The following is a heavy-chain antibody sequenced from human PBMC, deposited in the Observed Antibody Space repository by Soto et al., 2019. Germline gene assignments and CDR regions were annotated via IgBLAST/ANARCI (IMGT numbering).Heavy chain of an antibody. D-gene: IGHD4-17*01. V-gene: IGHV3-30*18. CDR3: AKDLLLTTITTVGD. Sequence: QVQLVESGGGVGQPGRSLRLSCAASGFIFSTYGMHWVRQAPGNGLEWLSVISYDGNNKYYADSVKGRFTISRDNSKNTLWLQMDSLRTEDTAVYYCAKDLLLTTITTVGDWGQGTLVTVSS. J-gene: IGHJ4*02. CDR1: GFIFSTYG. CDR2: ISYDGNNK.